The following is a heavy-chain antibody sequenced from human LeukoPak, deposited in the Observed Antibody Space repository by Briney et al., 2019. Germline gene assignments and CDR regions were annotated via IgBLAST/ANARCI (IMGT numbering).Heavy chain of an antibody. V-gene: IGHV3-48*03. CDR2: VDTSGTII. D-gene: IGHD4-17*01. Sequence: GGSRRLSCEASGFTFSRYEINWVRQTPGKGLEWISYVDTSGTIIYYADSVKGRFTIPRDNARHSVYLQMYGLRAEDTAVYYCVRDTLTTSNYWGQGTLVTVSS. CDR1: GFTFSRYE. CDR3: VRDTLTTSNY. J-gene: IGHJ4*02.